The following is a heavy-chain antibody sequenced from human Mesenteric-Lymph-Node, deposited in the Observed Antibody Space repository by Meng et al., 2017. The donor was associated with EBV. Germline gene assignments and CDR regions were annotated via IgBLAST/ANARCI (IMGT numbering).Heavy chain of an antibody. J-gene: IGHJ4*02. CDR1: GGSISSSSYY. D-gene: IGHD6-19*01. CDR2: IYYSGST. CDR3: ARTPGPVAVPFDY. Sequence: QLRLQESGPGLVKPSGTLSLTCTVSGGSISSSSYYWGWIRQPPGKGLEWIGSIYYSGSTYYNPSLKSRVTISVDTSKNQFSLKLSSVTAADTAVYYCARTPGPVAVPFDYWGQGTLVTVSS. V-gene: IGHV4-39*01.